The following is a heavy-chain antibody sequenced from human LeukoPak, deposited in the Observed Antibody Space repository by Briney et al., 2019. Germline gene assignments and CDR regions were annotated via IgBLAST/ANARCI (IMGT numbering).Heavy chain of an antibody. CDR1: GFTFSSYW. Sequence: GGSLRLSCAASGFTFSSYWMNWVRQVPGKGLEWVAFIRYDGSNKYYADSVKGRFTISRDNSKNTLYLQMNSLRAEDTAVYYCAKDGITMIVVVIPQPLDYWGQGTLVTVSS. CDR2: IRYDGSNK. CDR3: AKDGITMIVVVIPQPLDY. D-gene: IGHD3-22*01. J-gene: IGHJ4*02. V-gene: IGHV3-30*02.